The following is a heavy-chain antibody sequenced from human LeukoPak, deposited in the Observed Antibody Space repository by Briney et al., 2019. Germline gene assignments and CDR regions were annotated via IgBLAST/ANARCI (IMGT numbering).Heavy chain of an antibody. J-gene: IGHJ4*02. D-gene: IGHD6-19*01. Sequence: ASVKVSCKASGYTFTSYGISWVRQAPGQGLEWMGWISAYNGNTNYAQKLQGRVTMTTDTSTSTAYMELRSLRSGDTAVYYCARSSEGYSSGWPNFDYWGQGTLVTVSS. CDR2: ISAYNGNT. V-gene: IGHV1-18*01. CDR3: ARSSEGYSSGWPNFDY. CDR1: GYTFTSYG.